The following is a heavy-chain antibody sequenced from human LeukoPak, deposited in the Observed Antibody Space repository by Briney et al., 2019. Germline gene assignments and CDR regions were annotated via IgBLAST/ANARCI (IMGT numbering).Heavy chain of an antibody. CDR2: IYYSGST. CDR1: GGSISSYY. D-gene: IGHD4-17*01. CDR3: ARRRDYGDYVSFDY. V-gene: IGHV4-59*12. J-gene: IGHJ4*02. Sequence: SETLSLTCTVSGGSISSYYWSWIRQPPGKGLEWIGYIYYSGSTNYNPSLKSRVTISVDKSKNQFSLKLSSVTAADTAVYYCARRRDYGDYVSFDYWGQGTLVTVSS.